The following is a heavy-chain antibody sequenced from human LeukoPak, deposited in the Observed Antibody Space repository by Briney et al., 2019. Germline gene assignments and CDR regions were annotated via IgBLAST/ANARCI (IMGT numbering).Heavy chain of an antibody. V-gene: IGHV4-59*01. CDR3: ARDYAIDI. J-gene: IGHJ3*02. CDR2: IYYIGST. Sequence: PSETLSLTCTVSGDSISSYYWSWIRQPPGKGLEWIGYIYYIGSTNYNPSPKSRVTISLDTSKNQFSLKLSSVTAADTAVYYCARDYAIDIWGQGTLVTVSS. CDR1: GDSISSYY.